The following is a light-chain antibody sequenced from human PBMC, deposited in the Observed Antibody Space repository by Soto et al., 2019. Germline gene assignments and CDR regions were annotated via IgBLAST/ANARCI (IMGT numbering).Light chain of an antibody. CDR3: QQYYSYPT. V-gene: IGKV1-8*01. CDR2: AAS. Sequence: AIRMTQSPSSLSASTGDRVTITCRASQGISSYLAWYQQKPGKAPKLLIYAASTLQSGVPSRFSGSGSGTDFTLTISCLQSEDFATYDCQQYYSYPTVGQGTRLEIK. J-gene: IGKJ5*01. CDR1: QGISSY.